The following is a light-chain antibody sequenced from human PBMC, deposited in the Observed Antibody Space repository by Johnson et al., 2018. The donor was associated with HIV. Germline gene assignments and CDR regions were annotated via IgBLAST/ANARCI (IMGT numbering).Light chain of an antibody. CDR2: DNN. J-gene: IGLJ1*01. CDR3: GTWDSSLRVGF. V-gene: IGLV1-51*01. CDR1: SSNIGNNY. Sequence: QSVLTQPPSVSAAPGQKVTISCSGSSSNIGNNYVSWYQQIPGTAPTLLIYDNNKRPSGIPDRFSGSKSGPSATLAITGLQTGDEAVYYCGTWDSSLRVGFFGTGTKVTVL.